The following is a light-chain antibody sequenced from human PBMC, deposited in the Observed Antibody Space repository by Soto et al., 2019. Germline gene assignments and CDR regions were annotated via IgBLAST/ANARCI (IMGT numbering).Light chain of an antibody. V-gene: IGKV3-15*01. CDR2: GAS. CDR1: QSIRNN. Sequence: DIVMTQSPGTLSVSPGERATLSCRASQSIRNNLAWYQHKPGQAPRLLIYGASTGATGVPARFSGSVSGTEFTLTISSVQSDDFAAYYCQQYNNWPRTFGPGTKVDIK. CDR3: QQYNNWPRT. J-gene: IGKJ1*01.